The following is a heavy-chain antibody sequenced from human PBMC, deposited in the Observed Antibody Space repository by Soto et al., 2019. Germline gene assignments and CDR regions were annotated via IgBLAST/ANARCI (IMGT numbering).Heavy chain of an antibody. J-gene: IGHJ6*02. CDR1: GYTFSRYG. CDR2: ISGYNGDT. Sequence: QGQLVQSGPEAKKPGASVKVSCKASGYTFSRYGISWVRQAPGQGLEWMGWISGYNGDTKYAQKVQVRVTXTXXXSXXTADMELRSLTSDDTAIYYCAKNGQPPYYYYGMDVWGQGTTVTVSS. D-gene: IGHD2-8*01. V-gene: IGHV1-18*01. CDR3: AKNGQPPYYYYGMDV.